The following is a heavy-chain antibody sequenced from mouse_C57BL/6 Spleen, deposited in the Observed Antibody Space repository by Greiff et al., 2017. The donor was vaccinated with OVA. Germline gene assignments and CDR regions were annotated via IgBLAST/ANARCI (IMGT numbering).Heavy chain of an antibody. CDR2: IDPANGNT. D-gene: IGHD1-1*01. V-gene: IGHV14-3*01. CDR3: ARDYYGSSFYAMDY. Sequence: EVQLQQSVAELVRPGASVKLSCTASGFNINNTYMHWVKQRPEQGLEWIGRIDPANGNTTYAPKFQGKATITADTSSNTAYLQLSSLTSEDTAIYDCARDYYGSSFYAMDYWGQGTSVTVSS. J-gene: IGHJ4*01. CDR1: GFNINNTY.